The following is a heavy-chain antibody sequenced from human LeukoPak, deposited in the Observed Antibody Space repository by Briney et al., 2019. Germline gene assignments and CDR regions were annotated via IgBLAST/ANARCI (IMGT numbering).Heavy chain of an antibody. CDR1: GYTFTSYY. V-gene: IGHV1-46*01. CDR2: INPSGGST. CDR3: AVEMATMADY. Sequence: ASVKVCCKASGYTFTSYYMHWVRQAPGQGLEWMGIINPSGGSTSYARKFQGRVTMTRDTSTSTVYMELSSLRSEDTAVYYCAVEMATMADYWGQGTLVTVSS. J-gene: IGHJ4*02. D-gene: IGHD5-24*01.